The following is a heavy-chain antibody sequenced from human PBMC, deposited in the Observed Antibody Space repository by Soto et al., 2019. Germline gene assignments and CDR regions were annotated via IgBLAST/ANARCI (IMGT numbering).Heavy chain of an antibody. J-gene: IGHJ5*02. Sequence: GGSLRLSCAASGFTFRSSGMHWVRQSPGKGLEWVALISYDGSNKYYTDSVKGRFTISRDNSKNTLYLQMNSLRTEDTAVYYCAKDLIVVIPAAPSWFDPWGQGTLVTVSS. CDR2: ISYDGSNK. CDR3: AKDLIVVIPAAPSWFDP. D-gene: IGHD2-2*01. CDR1: GFTFRSSG. V-gene: IGHV3-30*18.